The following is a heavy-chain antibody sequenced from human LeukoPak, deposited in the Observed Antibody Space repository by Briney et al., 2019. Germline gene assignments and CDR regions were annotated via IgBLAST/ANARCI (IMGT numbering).Heavy chain of an antibody. J-gene: IGHJ5*02. V-gene: IGHV4-61*02. CDR1: GGSISSGSYY. D-gene: IGHD6-19*01. CDR2: IYTSGST. Sequence: SETLSLTCTVSGGSISSGSYYWSWIRQPAGKGLEWIGRIYTSGSTNYNPSLKSRVTISVDTSRNQFSLKLSSVTAADTAVYYCARVYSSGWYNWFDPWGQGTLVTVSS. CDR3: ARVYSSGWYNWFDP.